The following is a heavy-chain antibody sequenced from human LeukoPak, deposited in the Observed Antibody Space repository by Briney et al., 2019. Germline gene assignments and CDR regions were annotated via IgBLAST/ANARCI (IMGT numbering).Heavy chain of an antibody. D-gene: IGHD2-2*01. Sequence: GGSLRLSCAASGFTVSSNDTSWVRQAPGKGLEWVSLIYGDGSTYYPDSVKGVFSISRDNSKNTLYLQMNSLKPEDTAVYYCARVVPAADFDYWGQGTLVTVSS. J-gene: IGHJ4*02. CDR1: GFTVSSND. V-gene: IGHV3-66*02. CDR2: IYGDGST. CDR3: ARVVPAADFDY.